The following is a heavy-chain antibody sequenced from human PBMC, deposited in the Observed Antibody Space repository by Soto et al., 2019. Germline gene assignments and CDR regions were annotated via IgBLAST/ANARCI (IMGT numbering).Heavy chain of an antibody. D-gene: IGHD3-22*01. CDR3: ARDRFNYDSSGAFDY. CDR1: GFTFSSYS. Sequence: EVQLVESGGGLVKPGGSLRLSCAASGFTFSSYSMNWVRQAPGKGLEWVSSISSSSSYIYYADSVKGRFTISRDNAKNSLYLQMNSLRAEDTAVYYCARDRFNYDSSGAFDYWGQGTLVTVSS. V-gene: IGHV3-21*01. CDR2: ISSSSSYI. J-gene: IGHJ4*02.